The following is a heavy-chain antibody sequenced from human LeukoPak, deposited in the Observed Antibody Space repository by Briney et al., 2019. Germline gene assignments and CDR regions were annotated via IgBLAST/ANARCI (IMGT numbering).Heavy chain of an antibody. CDR2: ISGSGVTT. CDR3: AKGGTRGYSSGYCMDV. CDR1: GFTFSSYA. V-gene: IGHV3-23*01. D-gene: IGHD5-18*01. J-gene: IGHJ6*02. Sequence: GGSLRLSCAASGFTFSSYAMSWVRQAPGKGLEWVSCISGSGVTTYHADSVKGRFTISRDNSKNTLFLQMNSLRVEDTAVYYCAKGGTRGYSSGYCMDVWGQGTTVTVSS.